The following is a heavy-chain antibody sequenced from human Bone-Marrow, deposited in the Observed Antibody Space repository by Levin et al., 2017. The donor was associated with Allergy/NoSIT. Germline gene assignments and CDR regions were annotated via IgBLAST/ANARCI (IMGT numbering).Heavy chain of an antibody. CDR1: GFNFDNYG. V-gene: IGHV3-33*08. J-gene: IGHJ4*02. Sequence: GESLKISCSASGFNFDNYGMHWVRQAPGKGLEWVAVIWYDETDRKYADAVKGRFTISRDNSNNNLYLRMNSLRAEDTAVYYCARDGNDILTGYSRTLGYWGQGTLVTVSS. CDR3: ARDGNDILTGYSRTLGY. CDR2: IWYDETDR. D-gene: IGHD3-9*01.